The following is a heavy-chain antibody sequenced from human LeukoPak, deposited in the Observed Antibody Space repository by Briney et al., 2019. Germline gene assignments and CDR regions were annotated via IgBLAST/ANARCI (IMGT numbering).Heavy chain of an antibody. CDR3: ARVRVVVAATSVWAWFDP. D-gene: IGHD2-15*01. CDR2: IYHSGST. CDR1: GYSISSGYY. V-gene: IGHV4-38-2*02. Sequence: SETLSLTCTVSGYSISSGYYWGWIRQPPGKGLEWIGSIYHSGSTYYNPSLKSRVTISVDTSKNQFSLKLSSVTAADTAVYYCARVRVVVAATSVWAWFDPWGQGTLVTVSS. J-gene: IGHJ5*02.